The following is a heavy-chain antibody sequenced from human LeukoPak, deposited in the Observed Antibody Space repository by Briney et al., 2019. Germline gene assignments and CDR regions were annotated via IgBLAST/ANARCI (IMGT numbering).Heavy chain of an antibody. CDR2: IWYDGSNK. D-gene: IGHD3-22*01. CDR1: GFTFSSYA. J-gene: IGHJ4*02. V-gene: IGHV3-33*01. CDR3: ARGLFNYDNSGLNY. Sequence: GGSLRLTCAASGFTFSSYAMYWVRQAPGKGLEWVTNIWYDGSNKYYADSVKGRFTISRDNSKNTLYLQMNGLRAEDTAVYYCARGLFNYDNSGLNYWGQGTRVTVSS.